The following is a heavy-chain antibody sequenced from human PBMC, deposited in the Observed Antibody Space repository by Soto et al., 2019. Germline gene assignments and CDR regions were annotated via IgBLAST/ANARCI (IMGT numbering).Heavy chain of an antibody. Sequence: ASVKVSCKASGYTFTGYYMHWVRQAPGQGLEWMGWINPNSGGTNYAQKFQGWVTMTRDTSISTAYMELSRLRSDDTAVYYCARDLGYSGRGRWFDPWGQGTLVTVSP. CDR3: ARDLGYSGRGRWFDP. CDR1: GYTFTGYY. J-gene: IGHJ5*02. D-gene: IGHD1-26*01. CDR2: INPNSGGT. V-gene: IGHV1-2*04.